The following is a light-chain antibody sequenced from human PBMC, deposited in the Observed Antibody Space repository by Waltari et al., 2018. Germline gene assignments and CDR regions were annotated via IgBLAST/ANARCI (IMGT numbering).Light chain of an antibody. V-gene: IGLV1-51*01. CDR1: TSNIGNNY. J-gene: IGLJ2*01. Sequence: QSVLTQPPSVSAAPGQTVTISCSGSTSNIGNNYVSWYQQFPGAAPKVLIYGNDKRTTGIPDRFSGSKSGTLATLDITGLQTGDEADYYCGTWDNTLSAVFGGGTKVTVL. CDR3: GTWDNTLSAV. CDR2: GND.